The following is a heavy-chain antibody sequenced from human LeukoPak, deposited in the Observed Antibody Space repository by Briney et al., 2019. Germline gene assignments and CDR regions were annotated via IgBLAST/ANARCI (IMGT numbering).Heavy chain of an antibody. CDR3: ARDRGSAAAGTWYYAMDV. CDR2: FCSTSTYI. J-gene: IGHJ6*02. CDR1: EFTFSSYT. D-gene: IGHD6-13*01. V-gene: IGHV3-21*01. Sequence: GGSLRLSCAASEFTFSSYTMNWVRQAPGKGREWVSSFCSTSTYIYNADAVKARFTISRDNAKNTLYLKMNSLRAEDTAVYHCARDRGSAAAGTWYYAMDVWGQGTTVTVSS.